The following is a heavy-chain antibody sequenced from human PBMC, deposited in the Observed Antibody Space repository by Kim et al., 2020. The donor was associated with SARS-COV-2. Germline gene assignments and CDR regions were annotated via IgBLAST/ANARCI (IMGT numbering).Heavy chain of an antibody. Sequence: GGSLRLSCAASGFSFSEWWMDWVRQAPGKGPEWVARIDNDGTTTLYADSVKGRFTISRDNSKNTLYLQMTGLRADDTGVYYCTRGPFCGQGTLVTVSS. J-gene: IGHJ4*02. CDR2: IDNDGTTT. CDR3: TRGPF. CDR1: GFSFSEWW. V-gene: IGHV3-74*01.